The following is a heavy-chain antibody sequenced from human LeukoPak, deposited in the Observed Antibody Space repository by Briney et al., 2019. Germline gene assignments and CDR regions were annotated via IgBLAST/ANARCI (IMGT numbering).Heavy chain of an antibody. J-gene: IGHJ4*02. CDR3: ASTRRAAVAGRFDS. CDR2: IYHSGNT. Sequence: SETLSLTCNVSGASMSSNYWSWIRQPPGKGLDWIGYIYHSGNTNYSPSLESRVTMSVDESKNQFSLRVHFVSAADTAVYYCASTRRAAVAGRFDSWGQGTLVTVSS. CDR1: GASMSSNY. D-gene: IGHD6-19*01. V-gene: IGHV4-4*09.